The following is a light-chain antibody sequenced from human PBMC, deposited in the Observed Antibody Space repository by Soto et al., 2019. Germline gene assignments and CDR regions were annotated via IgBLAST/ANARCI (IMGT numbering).Light chain of an antibody. CDR3: QQYYSYPLT. J-gene: IGKJ4*01. Sequence: AIRMTQSPSSFSASTGDRVTITCRASQGISSYLAWYQQKPGKAPKLLFYAASTLQSGVPSRFSGSGSGTDFTHTISYLQSEDFATYYCQQYYSYPLTFGGETKVHIK. CDR1: QGISSY. CDR2: AAS. V-gene: IGKV1-8*01.